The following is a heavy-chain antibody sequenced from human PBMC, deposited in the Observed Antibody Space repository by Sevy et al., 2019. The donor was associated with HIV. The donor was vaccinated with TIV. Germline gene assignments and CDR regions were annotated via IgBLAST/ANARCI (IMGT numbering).Heavy chain of an antibody. CDR3: ARYCSSTSCPYHYYGMDV. CDR2: IIPIFGTA. CDR1: GGTFSSYA. D-gene: IGHD2-2*01. Sequence: ASVKVSCKASGGTFSSYAISWVRQAPGQGLEWMGGIIPIFGTANYAQKFQGRVTITADESTSTAYMELSSLRSEDTAVYYCARYCSSTSCPYHYYGMDVRGQGTTVTVSS. V-gene: IGHV1-69*13. J-gene: IGHJ6*02.